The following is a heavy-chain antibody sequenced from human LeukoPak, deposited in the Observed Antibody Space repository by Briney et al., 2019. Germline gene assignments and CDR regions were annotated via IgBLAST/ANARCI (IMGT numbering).Heavy chain of an antibody. CDR3: ARAYSSGWDTHFDY. J-gene: IGHJ4*02. D-gene: IGHD6-19*01. CDR1: GFTFSSYA. V-gene: IGHV3-64*01. Sequence: GGSLRLSCAASGFTFSSYAMHWVRQAPGKGLEYASAISSNGGSTYYANSVKGRFTISRDNSKNTLYLQMGSLRAEDMAVYYCARAYSSGWDTHFDYWGQGTLVTVSS. CDR2: ISSNGGST.